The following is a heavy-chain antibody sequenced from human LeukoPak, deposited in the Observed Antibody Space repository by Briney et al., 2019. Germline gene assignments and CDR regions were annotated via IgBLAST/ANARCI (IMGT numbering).Heavy chain of an antibody. CDR2: ISGSGAST. Sequence: PGGSLRLSCAASGFIFSSYAMSWVRQAPGKGLEWISGISGSGASTYYADSVKGRFTISRDDSRNTLYLQMNSLRGDDTAVYYCARDQYDTWSRRGNLDSWGQGTLVIVSS. D-gene: IGHD3-3*01. J-gene: IGHJ4*02. CDR3: ARDQYDTWSRRGNLDS. V-gene: IGHV3-23*01. CDR1: GFIFSSYA.